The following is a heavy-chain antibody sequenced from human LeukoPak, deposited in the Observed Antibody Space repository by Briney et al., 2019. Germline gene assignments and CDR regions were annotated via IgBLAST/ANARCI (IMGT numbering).Heavy chain of an antibody. CDR3: ARDKWSGFDY. D-gene: IGHD3-3*01. V-gene: IGHV4-61*02. CDR2: IYTSGSS. CDR1: GGSISSGSYY. Sequence: PSETLSLTCTVYGGSISSGSYYWSWIRQPAGKGLEWIGRIYTSGSSNYNPSLKSRVTISVDTSKNQVSLKLSSVTAADTAVYYCARDKWSGFDYWGQGTLVTVSS. J-gene: IGHJ4*02.